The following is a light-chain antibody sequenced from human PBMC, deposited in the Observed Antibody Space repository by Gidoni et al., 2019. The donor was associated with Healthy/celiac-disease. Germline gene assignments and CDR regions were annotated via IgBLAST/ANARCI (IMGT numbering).Light chain of an antibody. CDR1: QSVSSSY. CDR3: QQYGSSPCS. CDR2: GAS. Sequence: EIVLMQSPGTWPLSPGERATLSCRASQSVSSSYLAWYQQKPGQAPRLLIYGASSRAPGIPDRFSGSGSGTDFTLTISRLEPEDFAVYYCQQYGSSPCSFGQXTKLEIK. V-gene: IGKV3-20*01. J-gene: IGKJ2*04.